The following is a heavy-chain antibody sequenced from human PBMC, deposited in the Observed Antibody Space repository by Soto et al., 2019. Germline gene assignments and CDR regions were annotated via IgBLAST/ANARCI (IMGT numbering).Heavy chain of an antibody. D-gene: IGHD2-2*03. CDR3: AKGPVGYCSSPSCRTGRFDP. CDR1: GFTFSSYA. CDR2: ISGSGGST. J-gene: IGHJ5*02. Sequence: PGGSLRLSCAASGFTFSSYAMSWVRQAPGKGLEWVSAISGSGGSTYYADSVKGRFTISRDNSKNTLYLQMNSLRAEDTAVYYCAKGPVGYCSSPSCRTGRFDPWGQGTLVNVS. V-gene: IGHV3-23*01.